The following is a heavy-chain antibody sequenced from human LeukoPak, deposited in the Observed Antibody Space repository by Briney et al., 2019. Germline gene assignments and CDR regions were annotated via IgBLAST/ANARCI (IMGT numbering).Heavy chain of an antibody. CDR1: GYTFTSYG. J-gene: IGHJ6*02. D-gene: IGHD6-6*01. CDR2: ISAYNGNT. V-gene: IGHV1-18*01. CDR3: ARDRDSSSSLYYYYYGMDV. Sequence: GASVKVSCKASGYTFTSYGIRWVRQAPGQGLEWMGWISAYNGNTNYAQKLQGRVTMTTDTSTSTAYMELRSLRSDDTAVYYCARDRDSSSSLYYYYYGMDVWGQGTTVTVSS.